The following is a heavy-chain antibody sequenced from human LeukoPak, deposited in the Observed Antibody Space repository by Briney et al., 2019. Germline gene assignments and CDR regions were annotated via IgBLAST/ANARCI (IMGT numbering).Heavy chain of an antibody. J-gene: IGHJ4*02. CDR2: ISYDGSNK. CDR1: GFTFSSYG. Sequence: PGGSLRLSCAASGFTFSSYGMHWVRQAPGKGLEWVAVISYDGSNKYYADSVKGRFTISRDNSKNTLYLQMNSLRAEDTAAYYCAKAAAVAGGFDYWGQGTLVTVSS. D-gene: IGHD6-19*01. CDR3: AKAAAVAGGFDY. V-gene: IGHV3-30*18.